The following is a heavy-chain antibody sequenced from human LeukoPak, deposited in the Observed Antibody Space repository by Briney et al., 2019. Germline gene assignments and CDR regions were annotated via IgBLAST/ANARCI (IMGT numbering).Heavy chain of an antibody. CDR3: ARGYTCGY. V-gene: IGHV3-48*04. CDR2: ISSSSYNI. CDR1: GFTFSSYA. Sequence: PGGSLRLSCAASGFTFSSYAMNWVRQAPGKGLEWVSYISSSSYNIYYADPVRGRFTISRDNAKNSLYLQMNSLRAEDTAVYYCARGYTCGYWGQGTLVIVSS. D-gene: IGHD5-18*01. J-gene: IGHJ4*02.